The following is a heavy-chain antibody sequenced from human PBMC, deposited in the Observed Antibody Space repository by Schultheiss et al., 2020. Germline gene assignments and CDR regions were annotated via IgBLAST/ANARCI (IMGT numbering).Heavy chain of an antibody. J-gene: IGHJ4*02. Sequence: GGSLRLSCAASGFTFSSYAMHWVRQAPGKGLEWVAVISYDGNNKSYADSVKGRFTISRDNSKNTLYLQMNSLRAEDTAVYYCAAYSSSGYWGQGTLVTVSS. D-gene: IGHD6-6*01. CDR3: AAYSSSGY. CDR2: ISYDGNNK. CDR1: GFTFSSYA. V-gene: IGHV3-30-3*01.